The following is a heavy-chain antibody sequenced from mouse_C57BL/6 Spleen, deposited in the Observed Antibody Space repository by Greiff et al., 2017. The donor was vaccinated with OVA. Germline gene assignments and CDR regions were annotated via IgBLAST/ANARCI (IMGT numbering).Heavy chain of an antibody. V-gene: IGHV1-81*01. D-gene: IGHD1-1*01. Sequence: SGAELARPGASVKLSCKASGYTFTSYGISWVKQRTGQGLEWIGEIYPRSGNTYYNEKFKGKATLTADKSSSTAYMELRSLTSEDSAVYFCARSGGSSLWYFDVWGTGTTVTVSS. J-gene: IGHJ1*03. CDR2: IYPRSGNT. CDR1: GYTFTSYG. CDR3: ARSGGSSLWYFDV.